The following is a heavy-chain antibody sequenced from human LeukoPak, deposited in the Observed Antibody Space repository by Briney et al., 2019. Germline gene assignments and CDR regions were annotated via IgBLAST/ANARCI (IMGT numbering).Heavy chain of an antibody. CDR2: IILIFGTA. D-gene: IGHD3-3*01. J-gene: IGHJ5*02. V-gene: IGHV1-69*05. CDR3: ARDRDCDFWSGYSPGNWFDP. CDR1: GGTFTGYA. Sequence: GASLKVSAKASGGTFTGYAISGGRQAPGQGPGGMGGIILIFGTANYAQKFQGRVTITTDESTSTAYMELSSLRSEDTAVYYCARDRDCDFWSGYSPGNWFDPWGQGTLVTVSS.